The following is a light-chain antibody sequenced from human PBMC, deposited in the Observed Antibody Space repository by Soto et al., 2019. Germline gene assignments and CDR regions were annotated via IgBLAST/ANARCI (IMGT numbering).Light chain of an antibody. V-gene: IGKV1-17*01. J-gene: IGKJ1*01. CDR3: LQHNSFPWT. Sequence: IQMTQSPSSLSASEGDRVTITCRASQDIRTDLSWYQQKPGKAPERLIYRASSLHSGVPSRFSGSGSGTEFTLTISSLQPEDFATYYCLQHNSFPWTFGQGTKVEIK. CDR1: QDIRTD. CDR2: RAS.